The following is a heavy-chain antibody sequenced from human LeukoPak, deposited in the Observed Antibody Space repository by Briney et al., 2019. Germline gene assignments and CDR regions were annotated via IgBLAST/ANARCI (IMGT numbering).Heavy chain of an antibody. CDR3: ARGGRNYYDSSGYPRN. CDR2: INPSGGST. J-gene: IGHJ4*02. Sequence: ASVTVSCKASGYTFTSYYMHWVRQAPGQGLEWMGIINPSGGSTSYAQKFQGRVTMTRDTSTSTVYMELSSLRSEDTAVYYCARGGRNYYDSSGYPRNWGQGTLVTVSS. D-gene: IGHD3-22*01. V-gene: IGHV1-46*01. CDR1: GYTFTSYY.